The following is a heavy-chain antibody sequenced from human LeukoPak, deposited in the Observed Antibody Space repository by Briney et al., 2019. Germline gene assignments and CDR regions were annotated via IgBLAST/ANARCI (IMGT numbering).Heavy chain of an antibody. D-gene: IGHD2-15*01. Sequence: SETLSLTCVVSSYSISSGYYWGWIRQPPGKGREWIGSIYHSGSTYYNPSLKSRVTISVATSKNQFSLRLNSVTAADTAVYYCARLDCSGGSCYSGTYYFDCWGQGTLVTVSS. CDR3: ARLDCSGGSCYSGTYYFDC. V-gene: IGHV4-38-2*01. CDR1: SYSISSGYY. J-gene: IGHJ4*02. CDR2: IYHSGST.